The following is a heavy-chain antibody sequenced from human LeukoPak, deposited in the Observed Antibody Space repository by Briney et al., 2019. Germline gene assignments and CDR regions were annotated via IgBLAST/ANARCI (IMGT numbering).Heavy chain of an antibody. CDR1: GHSISSGYY. Sequence: SETLSLTCTVSGHSISSGYYWGWIRQPPGKGLEWIGSIYHSGSTYYNPSLKSRVTISVDTSKNQFSLKLSSVTAADTAVYYCASGLVGATTSDYWGQGTLVTVSS. CDR3: ASGLVGATTSDY. J-gene: IGHJ4*02. V-gene: IGHV4-38-2*02. CDR2: IYHSGST. D-gene: IGHD1-26*01.